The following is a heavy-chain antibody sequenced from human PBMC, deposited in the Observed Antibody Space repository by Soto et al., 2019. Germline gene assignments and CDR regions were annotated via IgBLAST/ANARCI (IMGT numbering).Heavy chain of an antibody. CDR3: AKDYGDIVVVPAASMDV. J-gene: IGHJ6*02. V-gene: IGHV3-23*01. Sequence: GGSLRLSCAASGFTFSSYAMSWVRQAPGKGLEWVSAISGSGGSTYYADSVKGRFTISRDNSKNTLYLQMNSLGAEDTAVYYCAKDYGDIVVVPAASMDVWGQGTTVTVSS. CDR1: GFTFSSYA. CDR2: ISGSGGST. D-gene: IGHD2-2*01.